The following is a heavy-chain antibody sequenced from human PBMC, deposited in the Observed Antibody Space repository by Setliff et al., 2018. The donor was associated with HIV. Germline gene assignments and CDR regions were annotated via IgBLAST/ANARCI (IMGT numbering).Heavy chain of an antibody. V-gene: IGHV3-15*01. CDR3: TTEGQYSSGWPFDY. CDR1: GFTFSNAW. CDR2: IKSKTDGGTT. J-gene: IGHJ4*02. D-gene: IGHD6-19*01. Sequence: PVGSLRLSCAASGFTFSNAWMSCVRQAPGKGLEWVGRIKSKTDGGTTDFAAPVKGRFTISRDDSKKTLYLQMDSLKAEDTGVYYCTTEGQYSSGWPFDYWGQGTLVTVSS.